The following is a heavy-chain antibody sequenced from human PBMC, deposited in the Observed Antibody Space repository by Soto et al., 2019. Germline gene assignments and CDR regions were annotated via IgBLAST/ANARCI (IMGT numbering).Heavy chain of an antibody. CDR1: GGSFSGYY. CDR2: INHSGST. Sequence: SETLSLTCAVYGGSFSGYYWSWIRQPPGKGLEWIGEINHSGSTNYNPSLKSRVTISVDTSKNQFSLKLSSVTAADTAVYYCARGPSTIVATSIHSKGPYGMDVWGQGTTVTVSS. D-gene: IGHD5-12*01. J-gene: IGHJ6*02. CDR3: ARGPSTIVATSIHSKGPYGMDV. V-gene: IGHV4-34*01.